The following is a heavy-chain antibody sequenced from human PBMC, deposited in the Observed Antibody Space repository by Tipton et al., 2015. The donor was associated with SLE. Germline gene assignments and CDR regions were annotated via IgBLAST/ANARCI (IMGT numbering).Heavy chain of an antibody. V-gene: IGHV1-8*01. J-gene: IGHJ6*03. CDR3: ARGSVYFHSYMYV. CDR2: VNPKSGNT. Sequence: QSGAEVKKPGASMKVSCKASGYTFISHDINWVRQATGQGLEWMGWVNPKSGNTGYAQKFQGRVSMTRNTSTCTVYMELSSLRSEDTAVYYCARGSVYFHSYMYVWVKETTVTV. CDR1: GYTFISHD.